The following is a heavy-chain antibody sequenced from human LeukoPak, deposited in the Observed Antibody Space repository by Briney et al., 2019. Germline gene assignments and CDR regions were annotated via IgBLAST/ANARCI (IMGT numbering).Heavy chain of an antibody. Sequence: PSETPSLTCTVSGGSISSYYWSWIRQPPGKGLEWIGYIYYSGSTNYNPSLKSRVTISVDTSKNQFSLKLSSVTAADTAVYYCARAPILTGYSDAFDIWGQGTMVTVSS. J-gene: IGHJ3*02. V-gene: IGHV4-59*01. CDR3: ARAPILTGYSDAFDI. CDR1: GGSISSYY. D-gene: IGHD3-9*01. CDR2: IYYSGST.